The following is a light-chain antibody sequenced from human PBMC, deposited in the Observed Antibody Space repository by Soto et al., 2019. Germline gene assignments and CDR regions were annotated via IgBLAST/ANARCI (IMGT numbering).Light chain of an antibody. CDR2: EVT. CDR1: SSDVGGYKY. Sequence: LTQPVSVSGSPGQSITISCTGTSSDVGGYKYVSWYQQHPGKAPKLMIYEVTNRPSGVSNRFSGSKSGNTASLTISRLQAEDEADYYCSSYTSSSTLVFGGGTKVTVL. CDR3: SSYTSSSTLV. J-gene: IGLJ3*02. V-gene: IGLV2-14*01.